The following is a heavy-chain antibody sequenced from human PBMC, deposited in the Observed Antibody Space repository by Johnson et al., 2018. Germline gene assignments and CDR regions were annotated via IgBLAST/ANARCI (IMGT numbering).Heavy chain of an antibody. CDR1: GFTFSSYW. D-gene: IGHD4-17*01. CDR3: AMGLEGNGDYWPPDAFDI. J-gene: IGHJ3*02. CDR2: INSDGSST. V-gene: IGHV3-74*01. Sequence: VQLQESGGGLVQPWGSLRLSCAASGFTFSSYWMHWVRQAPGKGLVWVSRINSDGSSTSYADSVKGRFTISRDNAKNTLYLQMNSLGPEDTAVYYCAMGLEGNGDYWPPDAFDIWGQGTMVTVSS.